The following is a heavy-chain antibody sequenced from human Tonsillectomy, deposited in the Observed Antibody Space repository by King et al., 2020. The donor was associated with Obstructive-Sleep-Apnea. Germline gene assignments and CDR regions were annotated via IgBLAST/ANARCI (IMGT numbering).Heavy chain of an antibody. Sequence: VQLVESGGGVVQPGRSLRLSCAASGFTFSSYAMHWVRQPPGKGLEWVAVISYDGSRKYYADSVKGRFTISRDSYKNTVYLQMSSLRAEDTALYYCARDRNDYADHWGQGTLVTVSS. CDR3: ARDRNDYADH. CDR2: ISYDGSRK. V-gene: IGHV3-30*15. J-gene: IGHJ4*02. CDR1: GFTFSSYA.